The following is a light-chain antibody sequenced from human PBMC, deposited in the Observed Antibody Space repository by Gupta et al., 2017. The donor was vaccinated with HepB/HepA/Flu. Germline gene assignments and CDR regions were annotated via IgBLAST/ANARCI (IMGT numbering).Light chain of an antibody. CDR2: AAS. CDR1: QSISSY. J-gene: IGKJ3*01. CDR3: QQSDSNLLFT. V-gene: IGKV1-39*01. Sequence: DIQMTQSPSSLSASVGDRVTITCRASQSISSYLNWYKQKPGKAPKLLIYAASSLQSGVPSRFSGSGYGTDFTLTISSRQPEDFATYYCQQSDSNLLFTFGHGTKVDIK.